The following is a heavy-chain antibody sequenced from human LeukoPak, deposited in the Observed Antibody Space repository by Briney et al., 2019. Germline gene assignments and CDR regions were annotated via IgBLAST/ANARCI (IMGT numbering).Heavy chain of an antibody. J-gene: IGHJ4*02. Sequence: GGSLRLSCAASGFTFSDFWMGWVCQAPGKGLEWVANINQDGGENYYVDSVKGRFTISRDNAKNSLYLQMNSLRAEDTAVYYCTKGRSNHYWGQGTLVTVST. D-gene: IGHD3-10*01. CDR1: GFTFSDFW. V-gene: IGHV3-7*01. CDR2: INQDGGEN. CDR3: TKGRSNHY.